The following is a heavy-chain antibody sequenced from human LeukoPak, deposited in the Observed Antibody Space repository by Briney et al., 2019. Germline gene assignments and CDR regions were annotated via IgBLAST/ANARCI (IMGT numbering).Heavy chain of an antibody. J-gene: IGHJ4*02. CDR3: AKDAIRGYDFWSGPPDDY. V-gene: IGHV3-30*04. CDR1: GFTFSSYA. Sequence: QPGGSLRLSCVASGFTFSSYALHWLRQAPGKGLEWVAVISYDGSNKYYADSVKGRFTISRDNSKNTLYLQMNSLRAEDTAVYYCAKDAIRGYDFWSGPPDDYWGQGTLVTVSS. D-gene: IGHD3-3*01. CDR2: ISYDGSNK.